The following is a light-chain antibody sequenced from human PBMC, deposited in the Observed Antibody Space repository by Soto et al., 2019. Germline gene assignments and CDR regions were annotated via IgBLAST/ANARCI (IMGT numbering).Light chain of an antibody. Sequence: LTSTAGTRVLSGEGGDTRCCRASQSVSSNYLAWYQQKPGQAPRLLIYDASSRAPGIPDRFSGSESRTDFALALSSLEPEESAVYYCQEYGTSTGTYAQGTKVDIK. CDR2: DAS. V-gene: IGKV3-20*01. J-gene: IGKJ1*01. CDR3: QEYGTSTGT. CDR1: QSVSSNY.